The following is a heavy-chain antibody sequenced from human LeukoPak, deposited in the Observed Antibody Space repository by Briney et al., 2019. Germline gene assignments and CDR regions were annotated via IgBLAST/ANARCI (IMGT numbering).Heavy chain of an antibody. CDR1: GGSISSSTYY. Sequence: PSETLSLTCTGSGGSISSSTYYWGWIRRPPGKGLEWIGSIYYSGSTYYNPSLKSRVTASVDTSKNQFSLKLSSVTAADTAVYYCARLGMFKLKRGYYYALDVCGQGTTVTVSS. CDR3: ARLGMFKLKRGYYYALDV. J-gene: IGHJ6*02. D-gene: IGHD3-10*02. V-gene: IGHV4-39*01. CDR2: IYYSGST.